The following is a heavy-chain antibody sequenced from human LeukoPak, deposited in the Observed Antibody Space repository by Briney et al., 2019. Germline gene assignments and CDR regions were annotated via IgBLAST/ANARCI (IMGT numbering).Heavy chain of an antibody. CDR3: ARGKVVVENWFDP. D-gene: IGHD2-2*01. CDR2: IIPIFGIA. J-gene: IGHJ5*02. CDR1: GGTFSSYA. Sequence: ASVKVSCKASGGTFSSYAISWVRQAPGQGLEWMGRIIPIFGIANYAQKFQGRVTITADKSTSTAYMELSGLRSEDTAVYYCARGKVVVENWFDPWGQGTLVTVSS. V-gene: IGHV1-69*04.